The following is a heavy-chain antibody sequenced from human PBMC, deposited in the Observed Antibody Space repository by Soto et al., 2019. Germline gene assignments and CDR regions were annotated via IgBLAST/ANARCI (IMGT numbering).Heavy chain of an antibody. D-gene: IGHD1-7*01. Sequence: QVTLKESGPVLVKPTEPLTLTCTVSGFSLSNARMGVSWIRQPPGKALEWLAHIFSNDEKSYSTSLKSRLTSSNDTSKRQVVLTMTNLDPVDTATYYRARMSGTDVWFDPWGQGTLVTVSS. V-gene: IGHV2-26*01. J-gene: IGHJ5*01. CDR2: IFSNDEK. CDR1: GFSLSNARMG. CDR3: ARMSGTDVWFDP.